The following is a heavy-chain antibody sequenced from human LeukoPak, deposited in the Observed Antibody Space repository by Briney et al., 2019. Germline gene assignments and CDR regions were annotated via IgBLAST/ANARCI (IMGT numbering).Heavy chain of an antibody. CDR3: TRYGDRSNREFDY. V-gene: IGHV4-39*01. J-gene: IGHJ4*02. Sequence: PSETLSLTCTVSSGSISSFYWGWIRQPPGKGLEWIASFYYSGNTYYNPSLQSRISISVDTSRSQFSLNLNSVTAADTAMYYCTRYGDRSNREFDYWGQGTLVPVSS. CDR2: FYYSGNT. CDR1: SGSISSFY. D-gene: IGHD2-21*02.